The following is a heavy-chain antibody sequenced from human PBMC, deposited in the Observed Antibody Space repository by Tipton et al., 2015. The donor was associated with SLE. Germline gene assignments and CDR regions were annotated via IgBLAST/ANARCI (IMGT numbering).Heavy chain of an antibody. Sequence: TLSLTCTVSGGSINNYFWNWLRQPPGKGLGLEWIGYISNSGSSSYNPSLRSRGYISIDTSKNQFSLNLSSVTPEDTAVYYCARGAGIAAVDNYFDYWGQGTLVTVSS. CDR3: ARGAGIAAVDNYFDY. CDR2: ISNSGSS. V-gene: IGHV4-59*12. CDR1: GGSINNYF. D-gene: IGHD6-13*01. J-gene: IGHJ4*02.